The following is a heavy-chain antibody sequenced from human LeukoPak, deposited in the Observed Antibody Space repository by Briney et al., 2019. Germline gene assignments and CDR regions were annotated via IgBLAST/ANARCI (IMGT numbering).Heavy chain of an antibody. V-gene: IGHV4-59*08. Sequence: SSETLSLTCTVSGGSISSYYWSWIRQPPGKGLGWIGYIYYTGTTSYNPSLKSRVTISKDTSKNQFSLKLDSVTAADTAVYYCARSTVTTSISWGQGTLVTVSS. CDR1: GGSISSYY. D-gene: IGHD4-17*01. CDR2: IYYTGTT. CDR3: ARSTVTTSIS. J-gene: IGHJ4*02.